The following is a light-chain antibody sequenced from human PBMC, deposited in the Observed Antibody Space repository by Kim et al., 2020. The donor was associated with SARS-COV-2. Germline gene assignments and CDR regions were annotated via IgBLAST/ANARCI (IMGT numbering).Light chain of an antibody. J-gene: IGKJ2*01. CDR2: DAS. Sequence: DIQMTQSPSSLSASVGDRVTITCQASQDISNYLNWYQQKPGKAPKLLIYDASNLETGVPSRFSGSGSGTDFTFTISSLQPEDIATYYCQQYDNLPYTFRQGTNLEI. CDR1: QDISNY. CDR3: QQYDNLPYT. V-gene: IGKV1-33*01.